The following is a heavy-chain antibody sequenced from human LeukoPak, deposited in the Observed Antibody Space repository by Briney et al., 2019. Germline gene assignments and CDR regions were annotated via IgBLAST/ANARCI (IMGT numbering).Heavy chain of an antibody. CDR1: GGSISSYY. J-gene: IGHJ4*02. CDR2: IYTSGST. Sequence: SETLSLTCTVSGGSISSYYWSWIRQPAGKGPEWIGRIYTSGSTNYSPFPKSRVTMSVDTSKNQFSLKLSSVTAADTAVYYCAGNYDILTGVDYWGQGTLVTVSS. D-gene: IGHD3-9*01. CDR3: AGNYDILTGVDY. V-gene: IGHV4-4*07.